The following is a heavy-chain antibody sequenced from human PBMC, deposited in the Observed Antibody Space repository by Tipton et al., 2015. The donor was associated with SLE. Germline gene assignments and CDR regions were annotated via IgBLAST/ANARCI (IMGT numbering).Heavy chain of an antibody. D-gene: IGHD2/OR15-2a*01. V-gene: IGHV4-59*01. Sequence: TLSLTCNVSGGSISSYYWTWIRQPPGKGLEWIGYIDYSGSSNSHPSLKSRVTISVDTSKNQFSLKLSSVTAADTAVYYCARGLKNSNYYYYYYMDVWGKGTTVTVSS. CDR2: IDYSGSS. CDR1: GGSISSYY. CDR3: ARGLKNSNYYYYYYMDV. J-gene: IGHJ6*03.